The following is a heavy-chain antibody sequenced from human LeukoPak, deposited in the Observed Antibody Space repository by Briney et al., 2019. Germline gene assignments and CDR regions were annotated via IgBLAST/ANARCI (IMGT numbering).Heavy chain of an antibody. D-gene: IGHD4-17*01. CDR2: IYSGGST. J-gene: IGHJ6*02. CDR3: ASFSATVTTTGYYGMDV. CDR1: GFTVSSNY. V-gene: IGHV3-66*01. Sequence: GGSLRLSCAASGFTVSSNYMSWVRQAPGKGPEWVSVIYSGGSTYYADSVKGRFTISRDNSKNTLYPQMNSLRAEDTAVYYCASFSATVTTTGYYGMDVWGQGTTVTVSS.